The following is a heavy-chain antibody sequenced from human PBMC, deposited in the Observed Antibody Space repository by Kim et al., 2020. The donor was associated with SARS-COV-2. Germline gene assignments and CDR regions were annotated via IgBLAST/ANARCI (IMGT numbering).Heavy chain of an antibody. J-gene: IGHJ4*01. CDR1: GFPFSDFY. D-gene: IGHD4-17*01. CDR3: AGERRATTVTRIDYFD. CDR2: ITGTAATT. V-gene: IGHV3-11*01. Sequence: GGSLRLSCAASGFPFSDFYIAWIRQAPGKGLEWVSYITGTAATTYYADSVRGRFTISRDNAKNSVHLQMNTLRAEATAVYYCAGERRATTVTRIDYFD.